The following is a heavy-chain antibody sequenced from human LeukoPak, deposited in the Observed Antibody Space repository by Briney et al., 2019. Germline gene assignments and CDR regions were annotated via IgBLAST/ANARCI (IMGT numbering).Heavy chain of an antibody. CDR3: ARLRRKNGDY. Sequence: SETLSLTCTVSGGSISSSSYYWGWIRQPPGKGLEWIGSIYYSGSTYYNPSLKSRVTISVDTSKNRFSLKLSSVTAADTAVYFCARLRRKNGDYWGQGTLVTVSS. CDR1: GGSISSSSYY. CDR2: IYYSGST. D-gene: IGHD2-8*01. J-gene: IGHJ4*02. V-gene: IGHV4-39*01.